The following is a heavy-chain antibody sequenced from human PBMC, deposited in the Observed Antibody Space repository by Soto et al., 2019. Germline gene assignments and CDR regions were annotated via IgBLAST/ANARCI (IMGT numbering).Heavy chain of an antibody. V-gene: IGHV3-13*01. CDR3: ARGRSFSYDSTPPPMFDP. CDR1: GFAFSTFD. J-gene: IGHJ5*02. D-gene: IGHD3-10*01. CDR2: IGTLSDT. Sequence: PGGSLRLSCAGSGFAFSTFDIHWVRQAPGKGLEWVSGIGTLSDTFYAASVQGRFTISRQNAKNSVYLQMNSLRAGDTAFYYCARGRSFSYDSTPPPMFDPWGQGTLVSLSS.